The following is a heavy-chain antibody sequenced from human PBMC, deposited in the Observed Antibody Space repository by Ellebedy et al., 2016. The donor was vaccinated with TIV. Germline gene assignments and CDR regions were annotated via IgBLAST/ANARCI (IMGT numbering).Heavy chain of an antibody. V-gene: IGHV3-21*01. CDR2: ISSSSSYI. Sequence: GESLKISXAASGFTFSNYSMNWARQAPGKGLEWVSSISSSSSYIYYADSVKGRFIISRDNAKNSLYLQMNSLRAEDTAGYYCARDTSRNYDILTGYYTPYSYGMDVWGQGTTVTVSS. J-gene: IGHJ6*02. CDR1: GFTFSNYS. D-gene: IGHD3-9*01. CDR3: ARDTSRNYDILTGYYTPYSYGMDV.